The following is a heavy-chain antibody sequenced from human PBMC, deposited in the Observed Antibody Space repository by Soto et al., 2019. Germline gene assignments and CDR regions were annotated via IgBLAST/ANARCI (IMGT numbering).Heavy chain of an antibody. Sequence: VKVSCQASGGTFSRYTISWVRQAPGQGLEWMGRIIPILGIANYAQKFQGRVTITADKSTSTAYMELSSLRSEDTAVYYCARDPRIAVAGFDYWGQGTLVTVS. CDR1: GGTFSRYT. V-gene: IGHV1-69*10. CDR2: IIPILGIA. CDR3: ARDPRIAVAGFDY. D-gene: IGHD6-19*01. J-gene: IGHJ4*02.